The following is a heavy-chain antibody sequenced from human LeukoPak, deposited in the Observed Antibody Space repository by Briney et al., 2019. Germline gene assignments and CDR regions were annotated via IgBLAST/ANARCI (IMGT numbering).Heavy chain of an antibody. V-gene: IGHV4-30-2*01. D-gene: IGHD6-6*01. CDR1: GGSIGSGGYS. J-gene: IGHJ4*02. Sequence: SQTLSLTCAVSGGSIGSGGYSWSWIRQPPGKGLEWIVYIYHSGSTYYNPSLKSRVTISVDRSKNQFSLKLSSVTAAGTAVYYCARHKDYTTSSGIDYWGQGTLVTVSS. CDR3: ARHKDYTTSSGIDY. CDR2: IYHSGST.